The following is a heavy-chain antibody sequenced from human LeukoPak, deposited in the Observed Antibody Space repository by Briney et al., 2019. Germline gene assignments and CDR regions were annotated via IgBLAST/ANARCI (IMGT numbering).Heavy chain of an antibody. D-gene: IGHD6-13*01. CDR2: IYYSGST. J-gene: IGHJ3*02. Sequence: SETLSLTCSVSGGSISNGGFHWSWIRQPPGKGLEWIGYIYYSGSTNYNPSLKSRVTISVDTSKNQFSLKLSSVTAADTAVYYCPRVVLSAAGLLDAFDIWGQGTMVTASS. V-gene: IGHV4-61*08. CDR3: PRVVLSAAGLLDAFDI. CDR1: GGSISNGGFH.